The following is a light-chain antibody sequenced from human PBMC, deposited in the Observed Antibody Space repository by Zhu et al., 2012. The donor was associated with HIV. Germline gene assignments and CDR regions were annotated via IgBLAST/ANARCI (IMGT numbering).Light chain of an antibody. CDR1: QSVSSSD. V-gene: IGKV3-20*01. CDR3: QQYYSRGT. CDR2: GAS. Sequence: EIVLTQSPGTLSLSPGDTATLSCRASQSVSSSDLAWFQQRPGQAPRLLIYGASSRATDIPDRFSGSGSGTDFTLTISRLEPEDFATYYCQQYYSRGTFGQGTKLEIK. J-gene: IGKJ2*01.